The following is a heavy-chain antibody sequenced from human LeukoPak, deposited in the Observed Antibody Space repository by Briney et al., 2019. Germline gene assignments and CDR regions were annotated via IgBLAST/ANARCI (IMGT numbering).Heavy chain of an antibody. CDR1: GFTFSDYY. D-gene: IGHD1-1*01. CDR2: ISSSASNI. CDR3: ARSGDTGWNPGWFDP. V-gene: IGHV3-11*01. Sequence: PGGSLRLSCTASGFTFSDYYMTWIRQAPGKGLEWVSYISSSASNIYYADSVKGRFTISRDNAKNSLYLQMNSLRAEDTAVYYCARSGDTGWNPGWFDPWGQGTLVTVSS. J-gene: IGHJ5*02.